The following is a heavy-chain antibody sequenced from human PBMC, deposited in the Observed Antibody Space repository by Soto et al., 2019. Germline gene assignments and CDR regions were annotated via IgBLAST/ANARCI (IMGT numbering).Heavy chain of an antibody. D-gene: IGHD3-16*01. J-gene: IGHJ4*02. CDR3: ATESLMSYVGVIGVF. V-gene: IGHV1-69*01. Sequence: QVQLVQSGAEVKKPGYSVKVSCKASGGTFSSYAISWVRQAPGQGLEWMGGIIPIFGTANFAQTFQGRVTITVVEATSTAYMELSSLRSEVTAVYYCATESLMSYVGVIGVFWGQGTLVTVSS. CDR1: GGTFSSYA. CDR2: IIPIFGTA.